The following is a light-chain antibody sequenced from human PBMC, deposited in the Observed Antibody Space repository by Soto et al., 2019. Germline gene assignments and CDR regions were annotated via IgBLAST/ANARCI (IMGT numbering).Light chain of an antibody. CDR1: SSNIGSNS. CDR3: AAWDDSMSGVV. CDR2: RNI. J-gene: IGLJ2*01. V-gene: IGLV1-47*01. Sequence: QSVLTQPPSASGTPGQRVTISCSGSSSNIGSNSVHWYQQLPGTAPKLLIYRNIQRPSGVPERISGSKSGTSASLAISGLRSEDEADYYCAAWDDSMSGVVFGGGTKLTVL.